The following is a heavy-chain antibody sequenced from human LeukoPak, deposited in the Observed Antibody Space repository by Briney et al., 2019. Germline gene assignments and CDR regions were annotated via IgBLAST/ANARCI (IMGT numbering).Heavy chain of an antibody. Sequence: QPGGSLRLSYAASGFTFSSYSMNWVRQAPGKGLEWVSYISSSSSIIYYADSVKGRFTISRDNAKNSLYLQMNSLRDEDTAVYYCARSYYGSGSYCDYWGQGTLVTVSS. V-gene: IGHV3-48*02. J-gene: IGHJ4*02. CDR1: GFTFSSYS. CDR2: ISSSSSII. D-gene: IGHD3-10*01. CDR3: ARSYYGSGSYCDY.